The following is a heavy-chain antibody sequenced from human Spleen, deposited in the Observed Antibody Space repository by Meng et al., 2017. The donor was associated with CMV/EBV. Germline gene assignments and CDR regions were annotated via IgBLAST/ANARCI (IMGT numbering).Heavy chain of an antibody. J-gene: IGHJ6*02. CDR2: ISSTSTYI. CDR3: ARRGAKGGLYYYYGMDV. CDR1: GFTFSTYG. V-gene: IGHV3-21*01. Sequence: GESLKISCAASGFTFSTYGMNWVRQAPGKGLEWVSSISSTSTYIYHADSVKGRFTISRDNAKNLLYLQMNSLRAEDTAVYYCARRGAKGGLYYYYGMDVWGQGTTVTVSS. D-gene: IGHD3-16*01.